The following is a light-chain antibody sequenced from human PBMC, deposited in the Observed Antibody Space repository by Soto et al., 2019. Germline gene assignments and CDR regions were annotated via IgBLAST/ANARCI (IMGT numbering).Light chain of an antibody. J-gene: IGKJ3*01. V-gene: IGKV3-11*01. CDR1: QSVSSY. CDR2: DAS. CDR3: QQRGNWPPT. Sequence: EVVLTQSPATLSLSPGERATLSCRASQSVSSYLAWYQQKPGQTPRLLLYDASNRATGIPARFSGSGSGTDFTLTISSLEPEDCAFYFCQQRGNWPPTFGPGTKVDI.